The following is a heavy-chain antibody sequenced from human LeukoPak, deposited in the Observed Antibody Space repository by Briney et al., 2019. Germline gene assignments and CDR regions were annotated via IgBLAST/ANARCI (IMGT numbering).Heavy chain of an antibody. Sequence: GGSLRLSCAASAASFDDHSMSWDRQAPEEGLEWGSGINWNGGSTGYAEYVKGRFTISRDNARNSLYLQINSLRAEGTALYYCAREACDYWDCCCYQILDVWGKGTTVTVSS. CDR2: INWNGGST. CDR3: AREACDYWDCCCYQILDV. V-gene: IGHV3-20*04. D-gene: IGHD3-22*01. J-gene: IGHJ6*04. CDR1: AASFDDHS.